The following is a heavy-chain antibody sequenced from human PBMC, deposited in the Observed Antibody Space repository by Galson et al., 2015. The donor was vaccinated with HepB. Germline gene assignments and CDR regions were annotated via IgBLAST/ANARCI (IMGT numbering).Heavy chain of an antibody. CDR2: INPNSGDT. CDR1: GYIFTGYY. J-gene: IGHJ6*02. D-gene: IGHD3-3*01. Sequence: SVKVSCKASGYIFTGYYIHWVRQAPGQGLEWMGWINPNSGDTIYSQKFQGRVTMTRDTSIRTAFMELSRLRSDDTAVYYCARVELFGNPRGYYYHGMDVWGQGTTATVS. V-gene: IGHV1-2*02. CDR3: ARVELFGNPRGYYYHGMDV.